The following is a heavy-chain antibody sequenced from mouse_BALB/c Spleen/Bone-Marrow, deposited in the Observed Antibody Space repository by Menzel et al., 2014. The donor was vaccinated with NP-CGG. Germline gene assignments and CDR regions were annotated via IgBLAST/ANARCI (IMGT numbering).Heavy chain of an antibody. Sequence: VQLQQSGPGLVKPSQSLSLTCTVTGYSITSDCAWNWIRQLPGNKLECMGYVTYSGITSYNPSLKSRISITRDTSKNQFFLQLNSVTTEDTATYYCARSADWYFDVWGAGTTVTVSS. V-gene: IGHV3-2*02. J-gene: IGHJ1*01. CDR1: GYSITSDCA. CDR2: VTYSGIT. CDR3: ARSADWYFDV.